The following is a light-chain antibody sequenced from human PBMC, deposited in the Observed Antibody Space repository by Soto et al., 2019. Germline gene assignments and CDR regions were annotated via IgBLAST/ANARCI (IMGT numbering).Light chain of an antibody. CDR1: QSIVTW. CDR3: QQYNSYPWT. CDR2: KAS. V-gene: IGKV1-5*03. Sequence: DIPMTQSPSTLSTSVGDTVTITCRASQSIVTWLAWYQQKPGKAPKPLIYKASTLESGVPSRFSGSGSGTDFTLTITGLQPDDFAVYYCQQYNSYPWTFGPGTKVEIK. J-gene: IGKJ1*01.